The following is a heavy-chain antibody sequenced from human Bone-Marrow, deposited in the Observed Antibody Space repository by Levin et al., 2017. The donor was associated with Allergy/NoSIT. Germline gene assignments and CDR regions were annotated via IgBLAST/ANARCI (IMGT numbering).Heavy chain of an antibody. CDR2: INPITGTP. V-gene: IGHV7-4-1*02. CDR3: ARAGPSMRRPGDWFDP. Sequence: GASVKVSCKASGYTFTDYAMNWVRQAPGQGLEWMGWINPITGTPTYAQDFTGRFVFSLDTSVSTAYLQINGLKAEDTAVYYCARAGPSMRRPGDWFDPWGRGTLVSVSS. CDR1: GYTFTDYA. J-gene: IGHJ5*02. D-gene: IGHD2-2*01.